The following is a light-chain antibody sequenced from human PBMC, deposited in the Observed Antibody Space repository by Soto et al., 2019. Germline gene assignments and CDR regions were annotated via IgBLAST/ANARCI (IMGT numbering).Light chain of an antibody. Sequence: ALSQSPDTLSSSTGERATLSCRASQSVSSNYLAWYQQKPGQAPRLLIYGASSRATGIPDRFSGSGSGTEFTLTISSLQPDDFATYYCQQYNSYSRTFGQGTKVDIK. CDR3: QQYNSYSRT. CDR1: QSVSSNY. J-gene: IGKJ1*01. CDR2: GAS. V-gene: IGKV3-20*01.